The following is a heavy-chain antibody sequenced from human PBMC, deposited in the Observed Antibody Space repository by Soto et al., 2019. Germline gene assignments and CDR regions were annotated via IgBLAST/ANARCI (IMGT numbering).Heavy chain of an antibody. D-gene: IGHD5-18*01. V-gene: IGHV3-9*01. J-gene: IGHJ4*02. CDR2: ISWNSGSI. Sequence: GGSLRLSCAASGFTFDDYAMHWVRQAPGKGLERVSGISWNSGSIGYADSVKGRFTISRDNAKNSLYLQMNSLRAEDTALYYCAKGGGPYSYGYVVYWGQGTLVTVSS. CDR3: AKGGGPYSYGYVVY. CDR1: GFTFDDYA.